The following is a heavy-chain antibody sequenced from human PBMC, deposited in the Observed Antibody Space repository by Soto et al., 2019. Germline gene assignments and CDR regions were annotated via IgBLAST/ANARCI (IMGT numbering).Heavy chain of an antibody. D-gene: IGHD6-19*01. CDR1: GYNFTTYV. Sequence: QVQLVQSGAEVKQPGASASVSCKASGYNFTTYVVHWLRQAPGQGPEWMGWINCGSGNTVYSQKFQCRVTFTRDTSARTAYMDLNSLTSGDTAVYHCARGYTSGWTFDFWGRGTLVTVSS. CDR2: INCGSGNT. V-gene: IGHV1-3*01. CDR3: ARGYTSGWTFDF. J-gene: IGHJ4*02.